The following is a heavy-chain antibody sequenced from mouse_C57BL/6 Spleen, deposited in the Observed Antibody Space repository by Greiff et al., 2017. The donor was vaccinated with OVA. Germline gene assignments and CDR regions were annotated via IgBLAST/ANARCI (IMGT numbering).Heavy chain of an antibody. D-gene: IGHD4-1*01. V-gene: IGHV1-80*01. CDR2: IYPGDGDT. Sequence: QVQLQQSGAELVKPGASVKISCKASGYAFSSYWMNWVKQRPGKGLEWIGQIYPGDGDTNYNGKFKGKATLTADKSSSTAYMQLSSLTSEDSAVYFCARAPANWDDFDYWGQGTTLTVSS. CDR1: GYAFSSYW. CDR3: ARAPANWDDFDY. J-gene: IGHJ2*01.